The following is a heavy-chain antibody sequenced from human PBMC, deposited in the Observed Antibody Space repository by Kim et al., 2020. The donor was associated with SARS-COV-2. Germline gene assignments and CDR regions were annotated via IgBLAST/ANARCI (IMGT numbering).Heavy chain of an antibody. V-gene: IGHV3-9*01. D-gene: IGHD5-12*01. Sequence: GGSLRLSCAASGFTFGDYAMHWVRQPPGEGLEWVSGVSWNSGSIGYADSVRGRFTISGDNARKSLYLQMNSLRAEDTAFYYCAKLSGFTAYPYYFDYWGQGTLVTVSS. CDR1: GFTFGDYA. CDR2: VSWNSGSI. J-gene: IGHJ4*02. CDR3: AKLSGFTAYPYYFDY.